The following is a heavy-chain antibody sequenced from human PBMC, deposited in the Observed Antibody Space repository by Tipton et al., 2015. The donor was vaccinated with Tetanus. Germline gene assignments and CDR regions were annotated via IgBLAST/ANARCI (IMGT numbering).Heavy chain of an antibody. V-gene: IGHV3-48*03. CDR1: GFTFSSYE. D-gene: IGHD4-23*01. Sequence: SLRLSCAASGFTFSSYEMNWVRQAPGKGLEWVSYISSSGSTIYYADSVKGRFTISRDNAKNSLYLQMNSLRAEDTAVYYCARERAPDYGGNRGYYGMDVWGQGTTVTVSS. J-gene: IGHJ6*02. CDR3: ARERAPDYGGNRGYYGMDV. CDR2: ISSSGSTI.